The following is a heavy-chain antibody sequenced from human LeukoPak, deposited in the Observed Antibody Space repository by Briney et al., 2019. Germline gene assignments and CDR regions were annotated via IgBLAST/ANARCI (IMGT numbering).Heavy chain of an antibody. V-gene: IGHV5-51*01. Sequence: GESLKISCKGSGYSFTSYWIGWVRQMPGKGLEWMGIIYPGDSDTRYSPSFQGQVTISADKSISTAYLQWSSLKASDTAMYYCARTGPIAAGLNWFDPWGQGTLVTVSS. CDR2: IYPGDSDT. J-gene: IGHJ5*02. CDR1: GYSFTSYW. D-gene: IGHD6-13*01. CDR3: ARTGPIAAGLNWFDP.